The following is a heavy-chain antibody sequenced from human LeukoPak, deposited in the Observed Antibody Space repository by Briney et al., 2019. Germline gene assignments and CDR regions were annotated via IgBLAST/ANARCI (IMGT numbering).Heavy chain of an antibody. J-gene: IGHJ4*02. V-gene: IGHV4-4*07. D-gene: IGHD5-12*01. CDR3: AGRYSGYADY. CDR1: GGSISSSY. Sequence: PSETLSLTCGVSGGSISSSYWTWIRQPAGRGLEWIGRISLSGSTNYNPSLKSRVTMSVDTSQNQFSLKLSSVTAADTAVYYCAGRYSGYADYWGQGTLATVSS. CDR2: ISLSGST.